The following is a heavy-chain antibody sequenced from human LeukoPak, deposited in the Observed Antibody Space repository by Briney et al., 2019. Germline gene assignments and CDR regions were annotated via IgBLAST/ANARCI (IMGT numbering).Heavy chain of an antibody. V-gene: IGHV4-59*01. J-gene: IGHJ4*02. Sequence: SETLSLTCTVSGGSISSYYWSWIRQPPGKGLEWIGYIYDSGSTNYNPSLKSRVTISVDTSKNQFSLKLSSVTAADTAVYYCASSFVSGYYKHWGQGTLVTVSS. CDR3: ASSFVSGYYKH. D-gene: IGHD3-22*01. CDR2: IYDSGST. CDR1: GGSISSYY.